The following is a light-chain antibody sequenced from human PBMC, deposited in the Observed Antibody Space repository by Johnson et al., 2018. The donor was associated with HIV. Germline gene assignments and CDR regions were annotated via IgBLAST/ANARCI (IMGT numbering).Light chain of an antibody. CDR3: GTWDSSLSAGV. J-gene: IGLJ1*01. Sequence: QSVLTQPPSVSAAPGREVTISCSGSSSKIGSNYVSWYQQLPGTAPKLLIYENNKRPSGIPDRFSGSKSGTSATLGITGLQTGDEADYYCGTWDSSLSAGVFGTGTTVIVL. V-gene: IGLV1-51*02. CDR1: SSKIGSNY. CDR2: ENN.